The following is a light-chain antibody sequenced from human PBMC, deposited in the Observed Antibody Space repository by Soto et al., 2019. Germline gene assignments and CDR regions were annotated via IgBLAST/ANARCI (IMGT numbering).Light chain of an antibody. J-gene: IGKJ1*01. CDR1: KGIRND. CDR3: LQHYNYPRT. V-gene: IGKV1-6*01. CDR2: AAS. Sequence: AIKMNQSPSSLYALLGDRVTIACRASKGIRNDLVWYQQKPGKAPYLLIYAASSLQSGVPSRFSGSVSGTDFTLTINSLQPEDLATYYCLQHYNYPRTFGQGTKVPNK.